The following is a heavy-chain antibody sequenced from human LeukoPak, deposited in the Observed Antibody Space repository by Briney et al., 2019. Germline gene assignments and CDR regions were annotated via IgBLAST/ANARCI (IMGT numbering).Heavy chain of an antibody. CDR1: GFTFSDYY. Sequence: AGGYLRLSCAASGFTFSDYYMSWIRQAPGKGLEWISYILRWSSDTNYADSVKGLFTISRDNAKKSLYLQRYSMRAEDTAVYYCARDYDILTGYFRGGFDYWGQGTLVTVSS. D-gene: IGHD3-9*01. J-gene: IGHJ4*02. CDR3: ARDYDILTGYFRGGFDY. CDR2: ILRWSSDT. V-gene: IGHV3-11*05.